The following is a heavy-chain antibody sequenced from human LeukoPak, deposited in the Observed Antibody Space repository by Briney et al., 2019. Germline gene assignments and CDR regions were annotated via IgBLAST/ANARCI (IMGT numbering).Heavy chain of an antibody. Sequence: ASVKVSCKASGYTFTGYYMHWVRQAPGQGLEWMGWINPNSGGTNYAQKFQGRVTMTRDTSISTAYMELSRLRSDDTAVYYCAGVEEDQEYSSSPQFDYWGQGTLVTVSS. CDR1: GYTFTGYY. D-gene: IGHD6-6*01. CDR3: AGVEEDQEYSSSPQFDY. V-gene: IGHV1-2*02. CDR2: INPNSGGT. J-gene: IGHJ4*02.